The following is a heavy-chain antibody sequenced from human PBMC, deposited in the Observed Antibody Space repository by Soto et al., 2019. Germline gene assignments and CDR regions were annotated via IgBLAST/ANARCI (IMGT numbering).Heavy chain of an antibody. CDR1: GGSISNVNDC. D-gene: IGHD2-21*02. CDR2: IYDGGST. Sequence: QVQLQESGPGLVKPSEPLSLTCTVSGGSISNVNDCWSGIRQSPDKGLEWIGHIYDGGSTYNNPSLKSRITISVDTSTNQFSLKLSSVSVADTAVYYCARGPCGDKGDYWGQGILVTVSS. J-gene: IGHJ4*02. V-gene: IGHV4-30-4*01. CDR3: ARGPCGDKGDY.